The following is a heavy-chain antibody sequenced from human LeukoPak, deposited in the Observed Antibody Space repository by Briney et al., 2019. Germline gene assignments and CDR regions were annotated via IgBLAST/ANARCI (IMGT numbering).Heavy chain of an antibody. CDR1: GFTLSSYA. V-gene: IGHV3-23*01. CDR3: AKDPPPNDFWSGYYDY. D-gene: IGHD3-3*01. CDR2: ISGSGGST. J-gene: IGHJ4*02. Sequence: GGSLRLSCAASGFTLSSYAMSWVRQAPGKGLEWVSAISGSGGSTYYADSVTGRFTISRDNSKNTLYLQMNSLRAEDTAVYYCAKDPPPNDFWSGYYDYWGQGTLVTVSS.